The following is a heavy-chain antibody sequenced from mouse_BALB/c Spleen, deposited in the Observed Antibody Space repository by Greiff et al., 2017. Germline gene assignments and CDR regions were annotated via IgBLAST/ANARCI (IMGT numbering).Heavy chain of an antibody. CDR2: INPSTGYT. CDR3: ARRDGKPV. Sequence: QVQLKQSGAELAKPGASVKMSCKASGYTFTSYWMHWVKQRPGQGLEWIGYINPSTGYTEYNQKFKDKATLTADKSSSTAYMQLSSLTSEDSAVYYCARRDGKPVWGAGTTVTVSS. CDR1: GYTFTSYW. J-gene: IGHJ1*01. D-gene: IGHD2-1*01. V-gene: IGHV1-7*01.